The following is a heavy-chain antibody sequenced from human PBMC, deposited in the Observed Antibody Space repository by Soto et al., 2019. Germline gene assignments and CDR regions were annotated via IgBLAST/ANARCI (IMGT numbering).Heavy chain of an antibody. CDR3: ARSLWFGELWDHDAFDI. CDR2: INPNSGGT. D-gene: IGHD3-10*01. Sequence: ASVKVSCKASGYTFTGYYMHWVRQAPGQGLEWMGWINPNSGGTNYAQKFQGWVTMTRDTSISTAYMELSRLRSDDTAVYYCARSLWFGELWDHDAFDIWGQGTMVTVSS. V-gene: IGHV1-2*04. J-gene: IGHJ3*02. CDR1: GYTFTGYY.